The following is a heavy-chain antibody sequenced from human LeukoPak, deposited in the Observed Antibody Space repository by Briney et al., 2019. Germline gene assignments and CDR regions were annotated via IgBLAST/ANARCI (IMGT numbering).Heavy chain of an antibody. D-gene: IGHD4-17*01. CDR1: GFTFSSYA. Sequence: PGGSLRLSCAASGFTFSSYAMNWVRQAPGKGLEWVSTISGSGGSTYYADSVKGRFTISRDNSKDTLYLQMNSLRAEDTAVYYCAKDPRTTVTSHRIDYWGQGTLVTVSS. V-gene: IGHV3-23*01. J-gene: IGHJ4*02. CDR3: AKDPRTTVTSHRIDY. CDR2: ISGSGGST.